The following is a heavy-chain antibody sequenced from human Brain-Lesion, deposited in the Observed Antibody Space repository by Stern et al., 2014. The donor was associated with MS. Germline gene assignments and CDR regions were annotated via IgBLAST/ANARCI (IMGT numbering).Heavy chain of an antibody. D-gene: IGHD3-10*01. CDR2: MYYGGSH. Sequence: QVQLVESGSGLVKPSQTLSLTCSVSGYSITSDAFSWTWIRQAPGKGLEWIGYMYYGGSHLHNPYRRSRVNIYVETPKNTFSLRINSVTAADTAVYYCARGLSRVHPPLDPWGQGTLVTVSS. CDR3: ARGLSRVHPPLDP. V-gene: IGHV4-30-2*01. CDR1: GYSITSDAFS. J-gene: IGHJ5*02.